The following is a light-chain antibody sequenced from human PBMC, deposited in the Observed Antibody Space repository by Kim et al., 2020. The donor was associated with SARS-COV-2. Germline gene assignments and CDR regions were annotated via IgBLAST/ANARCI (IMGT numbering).Light chain of an antibody. CDR2: GAS. CDR3: LQHNNFPWT. J-gene: IGKJ1*01. V-gene: IGKV1-17*03. Sequence: DIQMTQSPSVMSASVGDRVTITCRASQDLNTGLTWFQQKPGKVPQRLIYGASTLQRGVPPRFSDSGSGTEFTLTITGLQPEDFATYYCLQHNNFPWTFGQGTKVDIK. CDR1: QDLNTG.